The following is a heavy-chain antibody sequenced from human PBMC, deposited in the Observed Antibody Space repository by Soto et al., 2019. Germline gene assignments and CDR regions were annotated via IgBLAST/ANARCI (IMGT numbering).Heavy chain of an antibody. Sequence: GGSLRLSCAGSGFTLGDYIMGWVRQAPGMGLEWVGFIRRNIDDGTTEYAASVKGRFTISRDDSKSVAYLQMDSLKIEDTGVYYCTRVFSSYDDSVPYDAPDYWGQGPLVTVSS. V-gene: IGHV3-49*04. CDR1: GFTLGDYI. CDR3: TRVFSSYDDSVPYDAPDY. D-gene: IGHD3-9*01. CDR2: IRRNIDDGTT. J-gene: IGHJ4*02.